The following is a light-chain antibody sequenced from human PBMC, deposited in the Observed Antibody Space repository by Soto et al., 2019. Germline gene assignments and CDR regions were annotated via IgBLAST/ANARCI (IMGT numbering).Light chain of an antibody. J-gene: IGKJ4*01. CDR3: LQENSYPLT. V-gene: IGKV1-6*01. CDR1: QGVRDD. Sequence: IQMTQSPSSLSASVGDRVTITCRASQGVRDDVAWYQQKPGKAPKLLIYSASTLQSGVTSRFSGSGSGTDVTLTMSSLQPEDFAAYYCLQENSYPLTFGGGTKVQIK. CDR2: SAS.